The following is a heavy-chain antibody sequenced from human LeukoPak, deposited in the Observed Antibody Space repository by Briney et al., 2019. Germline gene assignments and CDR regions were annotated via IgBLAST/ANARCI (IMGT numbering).Heavy chain of an antibody. Sequence: GGSLRLSCAASGFTFSSYWMSWVRQAPGKGLEWVSAAYSGGYTNYADSVKGRFTISGDNSKNTLYLQMSSLRAEDTAVYYCARAPSTVRSWFYFDYWGQGTLVTVSS. D-gene: IGHD6-13*01. CDR2: AYSGGYT. CDR1: GFTFSSYW. CDR3: ARAPSTVRSWFYFDY. V-gene: IGHV3-66*01. J-gene: IGHJ4*02.